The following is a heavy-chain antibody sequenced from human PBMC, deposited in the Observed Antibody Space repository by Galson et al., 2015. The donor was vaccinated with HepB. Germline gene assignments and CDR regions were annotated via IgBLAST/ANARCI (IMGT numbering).Heavy chain of an antibody. Sequence: QSGAEVKKPGDSLKISCKGSGYSFSSQWIGWVRQMPGKGLEWMGNISPADSNTRYSPSFQGQVTFSADKSISTAYLQWSSLRASDTAIYFCARLETEMVTSNYWYFDLWGRGTLVTVSS. D-gene: IGHD5-24*01. CDR3: ARLETEMVTSNYWYFDL. CDR2: ISPADSNT. J-gene: IGHJ2*01. V-gene: IGHV5-51*03. CDR1: GYSFSSQW.